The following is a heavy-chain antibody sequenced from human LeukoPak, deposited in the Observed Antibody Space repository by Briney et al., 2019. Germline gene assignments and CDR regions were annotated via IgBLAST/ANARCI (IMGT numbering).Heavy chain of an antibody. D-gene: IGHD6-19*01. J-gene: IGHJ3*02. CDR2: TSSSSSYI. CDR1: GFTFSSYS. V-gene: IGHV3-21*01. Sequence: PGRSLRLSCAASGFTFSSYSMNWVRQAPGKGLEWVSSTSSSSSYIYYADSVKGRFTISRDNAKNSLYLQMNSLRAEDTAVYYCARDPGSSSGFDAFDIWGQGTMVTVSS. CDR3: ARDPGSSSGFDAFDI.